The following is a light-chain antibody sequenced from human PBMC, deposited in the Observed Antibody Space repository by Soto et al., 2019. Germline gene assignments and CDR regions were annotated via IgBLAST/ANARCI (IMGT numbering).Light chain of an antibody. CDR3: QQYNNWPQT. CDR1: QSVSSN. V-gene: IGKV3-15*01. CDR2: GAS. Sequence: EIVMTQSPATLSVSPGERATLSCRASQSVSSNLAWYQQKPGQAPRLLIYGASTRATGIPARFSGSGSATDSTLTISSLQSEDFAVYYCQQYNNWPQTFGQGTKVEIK. J-gene: IGKJ1*01.